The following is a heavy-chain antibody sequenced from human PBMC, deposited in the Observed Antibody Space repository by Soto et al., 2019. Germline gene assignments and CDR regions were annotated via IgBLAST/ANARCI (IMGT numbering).Heavy chain of an antibody. CDR1: GFDFSSYG. Sequence: VQLVESGGGLVQPGGSLRLSCSASGFDFSSYGIHWVRQAPGKGLEWVAVISYDGSNKYYADSVKGRFTISRDNSKNTLYLQMNSLRAEDTAVYYCARGEKYYDFWSGPNQDYGMDVWGQGTTVTVSS. J-gene: IGHJ6*02. CDR2: ISYDGSNK. D-gene: IGHD3-3*01. CDR3: ARGEKYYDFWSGPNQDYGMDV. V-gene: IGHV3-30-3*01.